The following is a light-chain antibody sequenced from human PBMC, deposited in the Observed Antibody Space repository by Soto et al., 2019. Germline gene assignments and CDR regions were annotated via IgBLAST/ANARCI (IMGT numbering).Light chain of an antibody. V-gene: IGKV1-5*01. CDR2: DAS. CDR3: QQYNSYSEA. CDR1: QTISHW. Sequence: DIHLTQSPSTLSASVGDSVTITXRASQTISHWLAWYQQKPGKAPKLLIFDASNLENGVPSRFSGSGSGTEFTLTITGLQPDDFATYYCQQYNSYSEAFGQGTKVDIK. J-gene: IGKJ1*01.